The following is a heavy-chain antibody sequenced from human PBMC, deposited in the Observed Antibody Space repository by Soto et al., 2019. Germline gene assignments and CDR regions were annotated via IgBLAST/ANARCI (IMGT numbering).Heavy chain of an antibody. J-gene: IGHJ4*02. D-gene: IGHD1-1*01. Sequence: XGSLRLSCAASGCTFSTYRLDWVRQAPGKRLGWVSYIISGSSLIYYADSVKGRFTISRDNANNSLFLQMNSLRDEDTAVYYCATERSGFDYWGQGPLVTVS. CDR2: IISGSSLI. CDR3: ATERSGFDY. V-gene: IGHV3-48*02. CDR1: GCTFSTYR.